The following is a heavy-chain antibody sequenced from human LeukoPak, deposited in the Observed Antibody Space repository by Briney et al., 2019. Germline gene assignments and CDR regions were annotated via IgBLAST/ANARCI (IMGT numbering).Heavy chain of an antibody. D-gene: IGHD3-10*01. CDR1: GYSFTNFY. J-gene: IGHJ5*01. CDR3: ARDKSSTNWLDS. V-gene: IGHV1-46*01. Sequence: ASVKVSCKASGYSFTNFYIHWVRQAPGQGLEWMGIINPSGGSTDYAQKFQGRVTMTSDTSASTVYMDLSSLRSEDTAIYYCARDKSSTNWLDSWGQGTLVTVSS. CDR2: INPSGGST.